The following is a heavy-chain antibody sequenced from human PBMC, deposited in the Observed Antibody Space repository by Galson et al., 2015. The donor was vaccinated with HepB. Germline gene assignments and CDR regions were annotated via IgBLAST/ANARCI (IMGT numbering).Heavy chain of an antibody. CDR1: GGTFSSYA. V-gene: IGHV1-69*13. Sequence: SVKVSCKASGGTFSSYAISWVRQAPGQGLEWMGGIIPIFGTANYAQKFQGRVTITADESTSTAYMELSSLRSEDTAVYYCAGYSYGKRGDVGYFDYWGRGTLVTVSS. CDR2: IIPIFGTA. CDR3: AGYSYGKRGDVGYFDY. D-gene: IGHD5-18*01. J-gene: IGHJ4*02.